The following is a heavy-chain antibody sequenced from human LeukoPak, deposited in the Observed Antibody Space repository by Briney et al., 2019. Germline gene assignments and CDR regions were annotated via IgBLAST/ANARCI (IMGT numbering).Heavy chain of an antibody. CDR1: GGSFSGYY. J-gene: IGHJ5*02. D-gene: IGHD2-8*01. Sequence: PSETLSLTCAVYGGSFSGYYWSWIRQPPGKGLEWVGEINHSGSTNYNPSLKSRVTISVDTSKNQFSLKLSSVTAADTAVYYCASSMVYGRWFDPWGQGTVVTVSS. CDR3: ASSMVYGRWFDP. V-gene: IGHV4-34*01. CDR2: INHSGST.